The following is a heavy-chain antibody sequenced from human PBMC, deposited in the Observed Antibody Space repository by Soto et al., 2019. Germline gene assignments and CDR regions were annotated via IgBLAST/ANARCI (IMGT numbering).Heavy chain of an antibody. CDR2: IIPILGET. V-gene: IGHV1-69*08. Sequence: QVQLVQSGAEVKKPGSSVRVSCKASGTIFSSYTISWVRQAPVQGLEWMGRIIPILGETNSAQKFQGRVTRTADKSTNTAYMELNSLRLEDTALYYCARGLGGRIDDWGQGTTVTVSS. CDR3: ARGLGGRIDD. CDR1: GTIFSSYT. D-gene: IGHD3-16*01. J-gene: IGHJ6*02.